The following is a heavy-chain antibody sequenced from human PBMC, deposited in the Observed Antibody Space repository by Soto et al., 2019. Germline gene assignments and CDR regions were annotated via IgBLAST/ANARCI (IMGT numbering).Heavy chain of an antibody. CDR1: GGSVSNGNYY. CDR2: IYYSGST. D-gene: IGHD3-16*01. V-gene: IGHV4-61*01. Sequence: SETLSLTCTVFGGSVSNGNYYWSWIRQPPGKGLEWIGYIYYSGSTNYNPSLKSRVSISLDTSKNKFSLRLTSVTAADTAVYYCARMPVETHMLNWFDPWRQGTLVTASS. J-gene: IGHJ5*02. CDR3: ARMPVETHMLNWFDP.